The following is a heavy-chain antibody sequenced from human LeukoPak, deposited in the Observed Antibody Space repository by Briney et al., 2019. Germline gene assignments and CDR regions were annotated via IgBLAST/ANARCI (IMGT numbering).Heavy chain of an antibody. CDR1: GYSISSGYY. CDR3: ARRYFDWLLPYYYYYYMDV. V-gene: IGHV4-38-2*02. CDR2: INHSGST. Sequence: SETLSLTCTVSGYSISSGYYWGWIRQPPGKGLEWIGEINHSGSTNYSPSLKSRVTLSVDTSKNQVSLKVSSVTAADTSVYYCARRYFDWLLPYYYYYYMDVWGKGTTVTISS. J-gene: IGHJ6*03. D-gene: IGHD3-9*01.